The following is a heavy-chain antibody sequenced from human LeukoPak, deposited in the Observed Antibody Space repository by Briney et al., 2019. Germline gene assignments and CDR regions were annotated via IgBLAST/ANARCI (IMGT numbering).Heavy chain of an antibody. CDR2: ISSSSSYI. J-gene: IGHJ4*02. V-gene: IGHV3-21*01. CDR1: GFTFSSYS. D-gene: IGHD2-15*01. CDR3: ARRRIGRSTSGYYFDY. Sequence: GGSLRLSCAASGFTFSSYSMNWVRQAPGKGLEWVSSISSSSSYIYYADPVKGRFTISRDNAKNSLYLQMNSLRAEDTAVYYCARRRIGRSTSGYYFDYWGQGTLVTVSS.